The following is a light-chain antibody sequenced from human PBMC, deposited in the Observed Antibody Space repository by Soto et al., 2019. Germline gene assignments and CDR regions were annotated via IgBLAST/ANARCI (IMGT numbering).Light chain of an antibody. J-gene: IGLJ3*02. CDR2: KNN. CDR1: GSNVGASYD. CDR3: QSYDNILSGPL. Sequence: QAVVTQPPSVSGAPGQTITMSCTWSGSNVGASYDVHWYQVLPGAGPRLLIYKNNNRPSAVPDRFSGSKSGTSASLAITGLRAEDEADYYCQSYDNILSGPLFGGGTKLTVL. V-gene: IGLV1-40*01.